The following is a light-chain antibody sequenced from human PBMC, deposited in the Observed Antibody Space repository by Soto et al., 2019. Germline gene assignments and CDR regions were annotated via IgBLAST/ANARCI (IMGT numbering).Light chain of an antibody. CDR2: DAS. Sequence: DIQMTQPPSTLSASVGDRVTITCRASQNIDDYLAWYQQKPGKAPKLLIYDASNLQSGVPSRFSGSGSGTEFTLIISSLQPDDFATYYCQQYNSYWMFGLGTKVEI. J-gene: IGKJ1*01. CDR3: QQYNSYWM. V-gene: IGKV1-5*01. CDR1: QNIDDY.